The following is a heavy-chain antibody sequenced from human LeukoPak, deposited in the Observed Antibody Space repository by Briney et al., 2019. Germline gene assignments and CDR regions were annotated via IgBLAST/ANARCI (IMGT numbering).Heavy chain of an antibody. CDR3: AKAIYDFWSGPNWFDP. Sequence: GGSLRLSCAASGFSVTTNYMSWARQAPGKGLEWVSAISGSGGSTYYADSVKGRFTISRDNSKNTLYLQMNSLRAEDTAVYYCAKAIYDFWSGPNWFDPWGQGTLVTVSS. CDR1: GFSVTTNY. D-gene: IGHD3-3*01. CDR2: ISGSGGST. V-gene: IGHV3-23*01. J-gene: IGHJ5*02.